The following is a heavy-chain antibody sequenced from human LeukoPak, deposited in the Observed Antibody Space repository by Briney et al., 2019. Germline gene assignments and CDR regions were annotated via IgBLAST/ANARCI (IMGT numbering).Heavy chain of an antibody. CDR2: ISFSGNSI. CDR1: GFIFNSYE. V-gene: IGHV3-48*03. J-gene: IGHJ4*02. Sequence: PGGSLRLSCGASGFIFNSYEMNWVRQAPGKGLEWVAFISFSGNSIYYADSVKGRFTISRDNAKNSLYLQMSSLRAEDAAVYYCVKDDGWVQYANWGQGTLVTVSS. CDR3: VKDDGWVQYAN. D-gene: IGHD5-24*01.